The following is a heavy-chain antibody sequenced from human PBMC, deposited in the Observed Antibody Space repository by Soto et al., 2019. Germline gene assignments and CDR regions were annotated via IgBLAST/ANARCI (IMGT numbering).Heavy chain of an antibody. CDR3: ATRTTMDPY. V-gene: IGHV3-66*01. D-gene: IGHD1-1*01. CDR2: IYSGGGT. Sequence: EVRLVQSGGGLVQPGGSLRLSCAASLFIVSDNYMSWVRQAPGKGLEWVSLIYSGGGTDYAESVKGRFTISRDNSKNTLYLQMNSLKDEDTGIYYCATRTTMDPYWGQGTVVTVSS. CDR1: LFIVSDNY. J-gene: IGHJ4*02.